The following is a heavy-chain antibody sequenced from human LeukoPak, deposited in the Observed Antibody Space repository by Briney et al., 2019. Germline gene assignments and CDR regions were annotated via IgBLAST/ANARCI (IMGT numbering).Heavy chain of an antibody. D-gene: IGHD2-15*01. CDR2: IWYDGSNK. J-gene: IGHJ6*02. CDR3: ARNIGYCSGGSCYLEAYYGMDV. Sequence: GRSLRLSCAASGLTFSSYGMHWVRQAPGKGLEWVAVIWYDGSNKYYADSVKGRFTISRDNSKNTLYLQMNSLRAEDTAVYYCARNIGYCSGGSCYLEAYYGMDVWGQGTTVTVSS. CDR1: GLTFSSYG. V-gene: IGHV3-33*01.